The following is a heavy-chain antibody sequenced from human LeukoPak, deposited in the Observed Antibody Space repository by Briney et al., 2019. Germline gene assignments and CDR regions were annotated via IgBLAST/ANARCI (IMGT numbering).Heavy chain of an antibody. CDR3: AKSGPNFYHY. J-gene: IGHJ4*02. CDR1: GFTSDDYA. D-gene: IGHD1-7*01. CDR2: INDSGGST. V-gene: IGHV3-23*01. Sequence: GGSLRLSCAASGFTSDDYAMHWVRQAPGKGLEWVATINDSGGSTRNADSAKGRFTISRDNSKNTVHLQMNSLRAEDTAVYYCAKSGPNFYHYWGQGTLVTVSS.